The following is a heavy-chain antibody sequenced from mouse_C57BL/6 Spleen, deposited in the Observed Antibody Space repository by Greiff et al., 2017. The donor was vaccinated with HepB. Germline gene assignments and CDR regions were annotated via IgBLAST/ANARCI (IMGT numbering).Heavy chain of an antibody. J-gene: IGHJ4*01. CDR3: AGNWDGAMDY. CDR2: IRNKANGYTT. V-gene: IGHV7-3*01. D-gene: IGHD4-1*02. Sequence: EVKLVESGGGLVQPGGSLSLSCAASGFTFTDYYMSWVRQPPGKALEWLGFIRNKANGYTTEYSASVKGRFTISRDNSQSILYLQMNALRAEDSATDDCAGNWDGAMDYWGQGTSVTVSS. CDR1: GFTFTDYY.